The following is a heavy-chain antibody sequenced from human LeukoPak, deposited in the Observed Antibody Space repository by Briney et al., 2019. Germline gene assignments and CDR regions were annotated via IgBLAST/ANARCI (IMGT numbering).Heavy chain of an antibody. Sequence: GASVKVSCKVSGYTLTELSMHLVRQAPGNGIEWMGGFDPEDGETIYVQKFQGRVTMTEDTSTDTAYIQLNSLRSEDTAVDYCSTGHEGYFDYWGQGTLVTVPS. V-gene: IGHV1-24*01. CDR3: STGHEGYFDY. CDR1: GYTLTELS. CDR2: FDPEDGET. J-gene: IGHJ4*02.